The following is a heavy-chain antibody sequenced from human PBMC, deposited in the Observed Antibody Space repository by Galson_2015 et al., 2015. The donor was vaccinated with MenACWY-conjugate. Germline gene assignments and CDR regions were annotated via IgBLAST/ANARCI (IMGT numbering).Heavy chain of an antibody. CDR3: ATSERFRLYQFYGMDV. V-gene: IGHV3-7*03. J-gene: IGHJ6*02. Sequence: QGPGQGLEWLANIKQDGTERYYVDSVKGRFTISRDNAKNSLYLEMNSLRGEDTAVYYCATSERFRLYQFYGMDVWGQGTTVTVSS. D-gene: IGHD3-16*02. CDR2: IKQDGTER.